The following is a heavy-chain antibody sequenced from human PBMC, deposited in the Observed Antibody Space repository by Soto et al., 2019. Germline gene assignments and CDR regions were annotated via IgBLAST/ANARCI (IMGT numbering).Heavy chain of an antibody. CDR3: ARGRTIFGVVTNYYFDY. CDR2: INHSGST. D-gene: IGHD3-3*01. Sequence: SETLSLTCAVYGGSFSGYYWSWICQPPGKGLEWIGEINHSGSTNYNPSLKSRVTISVDTSKNQFSLKLSSVTAADTAVYYCARGRTIFGVVTNYYFDYWGQGTLVTVSS. J-gene: IGHJ4*02. V-gene: IGHV4-34*01. CDR1: GGSFSGYY.